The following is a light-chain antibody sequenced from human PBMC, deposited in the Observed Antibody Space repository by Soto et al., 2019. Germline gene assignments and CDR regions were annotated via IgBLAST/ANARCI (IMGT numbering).Light chain of an antibody. V-gene: IGKV3-15*01. CDR1: QSVGSS. CDR3: HQYLKWPLT. Sequence: EIVMTQSPATLSVSPGERATLSCRASQSVGSSLAWYQQKPGQAPSLLIYDASTRATGIPARFSGSGSVTEFTLTISSLQSEDFAVYYCHQYLKWPLTFGGRTKVEI. J-gene: IGKJ4*01. CDR2: DAS.